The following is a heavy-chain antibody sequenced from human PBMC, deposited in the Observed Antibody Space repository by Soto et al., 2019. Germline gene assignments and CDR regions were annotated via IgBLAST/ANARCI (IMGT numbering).Heavy chain of an antibody. V-gene: IGHV4-31*03. D-gene: IGHD2-21*01. J-gene: IGHJ6*02. CDR1: GGSISGGTYY. CDR3: ARGDWPTQMDV. CDR2: IYFSGST. Sequence: QVQLQESGPGLVKPSQTQSLTCTVSGGSISGGTYYWSWIRQPPGQGLEWIGYIYFSGSTYYNPSLKSRVIISVDTSKNQFSLRLSSVTAADTAVYYCARGDWPTQMDVWGQGTTVTVSS.